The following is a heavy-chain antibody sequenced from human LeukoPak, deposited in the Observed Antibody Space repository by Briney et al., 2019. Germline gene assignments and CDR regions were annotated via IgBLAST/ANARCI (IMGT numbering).Heavy chain of an antibody. D-gene: IGHD3-22*01. J-gene: IGHJ3*02. Sequence: PSETLSLTCTVSGGSISSYYWSWIRQPPGKGLEWIGYIYYSGSTNYNPSLKSRVTISVDTSKNQFSLKLSSVTAADTAVYYCARRLFQPSHRAFDIWGQGTMVTVSS. V-gene: IGHV4-59*01. CDR2: IYYSGST. CDR3: ARRLFQPSHRAFDI. CDR1: GGSISSYY.